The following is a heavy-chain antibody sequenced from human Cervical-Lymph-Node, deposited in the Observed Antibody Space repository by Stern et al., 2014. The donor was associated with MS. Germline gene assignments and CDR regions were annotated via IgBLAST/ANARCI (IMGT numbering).Heavy chain of an antibody. CDR2: VYHSGSA. J-gene: IGHJ4*02. Sequence: QLQLQESDPGLVKPSGTLSLTCAVSGASISSNYWWSWVRQSPGKGLEWIGEVYHSGSAVYNPSLQSRVTISVDTSKNQFSLKLNSVTAADTAMYYCARGGGSWTYLFWGQGTLVAVSS. D-gene: IGHD3-10*01. CDR3: ARGGGSWTYLF. V-gene: IGHV4-4*02. CDR1: GASISSNYW.